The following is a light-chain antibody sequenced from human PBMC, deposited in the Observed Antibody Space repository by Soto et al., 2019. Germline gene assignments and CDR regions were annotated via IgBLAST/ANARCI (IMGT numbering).Light chain of an antibody. CDR3: QQYDNLPLT. J-gene: IGKJ4*01. V-gene: IGKV1-33*01. CDR1: QDISNY. Sequence: DIQMTQSPSSLSASVGDRVTITCQASQDISNYLNWYQQKPGKDPKLLIYDASNLETGVPSRFSGSGSGTEFTFTISSLQPEDIATYYCQQYDNLPLTFGGGTKVEIK. CDR2: DAS.